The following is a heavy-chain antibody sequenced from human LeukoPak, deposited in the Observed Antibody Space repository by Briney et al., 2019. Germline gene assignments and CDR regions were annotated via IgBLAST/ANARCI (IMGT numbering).Heavy chain of an antibody. V-gene: IGHV1-2*02. CDR3: ARGDSGSYPPTYYYGFNM. J-gene: IGHJ3*02. Sequence: GASVKVSCKASGYTFTAYYMHWVRQAPGQGLEWMGWINPKSGGTNIVQKFQGRVTMTRDTSINTTYMELSRLRSDDTAVYYCARGDSGSYPPTYYYGFNMWGQGTVVTVSS. CDR1: GYTFTAYY. D-gene: IGHD1-26*01. CDR2: INPKSGGT.